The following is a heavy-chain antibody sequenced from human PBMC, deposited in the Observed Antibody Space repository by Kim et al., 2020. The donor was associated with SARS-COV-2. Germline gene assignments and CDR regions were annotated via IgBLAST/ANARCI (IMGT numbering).Heavy chain of an antibody. V-gene: IGHV3-7*01. CDR3: ARDWTAFDWLFPFDC. CDR2: IKQDGSEK. Sequence: GGSLRLSCAASGFTFSSYWMSWVRQAPGKGLEWVANIKQDGSEKYYVDSVKGRFTISRDNSKNSMYLQMNSLRAEDPAVYYCARDWTAFDWLFPFDCWGQGTLVTDSS. D-gene: IGHD3-9*01. CDR1: GFTFSSYW. J-gene: IGHJ4*02.